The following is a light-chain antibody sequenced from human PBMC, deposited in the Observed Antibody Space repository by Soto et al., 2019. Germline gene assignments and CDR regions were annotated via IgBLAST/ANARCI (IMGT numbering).Light chain of an antibody. V-gene: IGKV1-9*01. CDR1: QGISNF. CDR3: QQLNYYPLT. J-gene: IGKJ4*01. Sequence: DIQLTPSPSFLSASVGDRVTIACRASQGISNFLAWYQQKAGKAPKLLIYAASTLQSGVPSRFSGSGSGTEFTLTITSVQPEDFATYYCQQLNYYPLTFGGGTKVDIK. CDR2: AAS.